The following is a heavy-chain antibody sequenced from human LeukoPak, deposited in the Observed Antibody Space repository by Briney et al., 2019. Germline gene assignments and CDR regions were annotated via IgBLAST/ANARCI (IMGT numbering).Heavy chain of an antibody. J-gene: IGHJ4*02. CDR3: ARRAYCGGDCYLDY. Sequence: GESLQISCKGSGYSFSSYWIGWVRQMPGRGLEWMGMIYPGDSATRYSPSFQGQVTISADKSISTAYLQWSSLKASDTAMYYCARRAYCGGDCYLDYWGQGTLVTVSS. CDR2: IYPGDSAT. V-gene: IGHV5-51*01. CDR1: GYSFSSYW. D-gene: IGHD2-21*02.